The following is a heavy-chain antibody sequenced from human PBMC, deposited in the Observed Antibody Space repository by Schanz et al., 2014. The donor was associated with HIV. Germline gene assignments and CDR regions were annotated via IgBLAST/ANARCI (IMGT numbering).Heavy chain of an antibody. CDR1: GFTFSSYA. D-gene: IGHD3-10*01. J-gene: IGHJ6*02. Sequence: GQLVESGGGVVQPGRSLRLSCAASGFTFSSYAMSWFRQAPGKGLEWVGFIRSKAYGGTPEYAASVKGRFTISRDDSKSIAYLQVNSLRIEDTAVYYCTRVITRWFGEAHYAMDVWGQGTTVTVSS. V-gene: IGHV3-49*03. CDR3: TRVITRWFGEAHYAMDV. CDR2: IRSKAYGGTP.